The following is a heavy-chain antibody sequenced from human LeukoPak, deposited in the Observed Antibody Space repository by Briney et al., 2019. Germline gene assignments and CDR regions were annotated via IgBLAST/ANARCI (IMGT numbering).Heavy chain of an antibody. Sequence: PGGSLRLSCAASGFTFSTYAMTWVRQAPGKGLEWVSGISTSGDRTYYADSVKGRFTISRDNSKNTLYLQMNSLRAEDTAIYYCAKTTVGYSSGRYPGWPADCWGQGTLVTVSS. CDR2: ISTSGDRT. J-gene: IGHJ4*02. CDR1: GFTFSTYA. D-gene: IGHD6-19*01. CDR3: AKTTVGYSSGRYPGWPADC. V-gene: IGHV3-23*01.